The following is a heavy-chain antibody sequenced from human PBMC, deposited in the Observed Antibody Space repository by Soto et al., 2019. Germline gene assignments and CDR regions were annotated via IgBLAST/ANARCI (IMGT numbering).Heavy chain of an antibody. CDR2: IIPIFGTA. D-gene: IGHD4-17*01. CDR1: GGTFSSYA. J-gene: IGHJ4*02. CDR3: AANYGDYLPFDY. V-gene: IGHV1-69*13. Sequence: SVKVSCKASGGTFSSYAISWVRQAPGQGLEWMGGIIPIFGTANYAQKFQGRVTITADESTSTAYMELSSLRSEDTAVYYCAANYGDYLPFDYWGQGTLVTVSS.